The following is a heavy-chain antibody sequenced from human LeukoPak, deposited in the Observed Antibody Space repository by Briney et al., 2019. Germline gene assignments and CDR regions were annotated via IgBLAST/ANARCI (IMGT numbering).Heavy chain of an antibody. V-gene: IGHV1-18*01. CDR2: ISAYNGNT. D-gene: IGHD1-20*01. Sequence: GASVTVSFKASGYTFTSYGISWVRQAPGQGLERMGWISAYNGNTNYAQKLQGRVTMTTDTPTSTAYMELRSLRSDDTAVYYCARDPLTGTPYYYYMDVWGKGTTVTVSS. J-gene: IGHJ6*03. CDR1: GYTFTSYG. CDR3: ARDPLTGTPYYYYMDV.